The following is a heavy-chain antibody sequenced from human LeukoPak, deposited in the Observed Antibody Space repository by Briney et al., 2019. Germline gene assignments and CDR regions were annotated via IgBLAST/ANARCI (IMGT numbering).Heavy chain of an antibody. CDR3: ASQRNCSGGSCFEKYYYYYMDV. CDR2: TYYRSKWYN. Sequence: SQTLSLTCAISGDSVSNNTTAWHWIRQSPSRGLQWLGRTYYRSKWYNDYAVSVKSRITINPDTSKNQFSLQLNSVTPEDTAVYYCASQRNCSGGSCFEKYYYYYMDVWGKGTTVTVSS. D-gene: IGHD2-15*01. J-gene: IGHJ6*03. CDR1: GDSVSNNTTA. V-gene: IGHV6-1*01.